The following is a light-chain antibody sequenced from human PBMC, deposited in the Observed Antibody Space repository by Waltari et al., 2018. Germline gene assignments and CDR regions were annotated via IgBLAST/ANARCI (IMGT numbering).Light chain of an antibody. Sequence: QSALTQPASVSASPGQSITISCTGSSTAVGSYNFVSWYQQHPGKVPKLILYDVGNRPSGISHRFSASKSGNTASLTISGLQEEDEGEYYCSSYTTSTTLLFGTGTRLTVL. CDR3: SSYTTSTTLL. V-gene: IGLV2-14*01. J-gene: IGLJ1*01. CDR2: DVG. CDR1: STAVGSYNF.